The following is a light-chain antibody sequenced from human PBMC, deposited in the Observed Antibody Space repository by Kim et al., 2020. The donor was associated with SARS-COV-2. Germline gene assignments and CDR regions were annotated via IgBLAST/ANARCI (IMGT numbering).Light chain of an antibody. CDR3: QQLDSYPHT. V-gene: IGKV1-9*01. CDR2: GAS. J-gene: IGKJ4*01. Sequence: IQLTQSPSSLSASVGDRVTITCRASQGISSYLAWYQQKPGKAPKLLIYGASTLQSGVSSRFSGSGSGTDFTLTISSLQPEDSATYYCQQLDSYPHTFGGGTKVDIK. CDR1: QGISSY.